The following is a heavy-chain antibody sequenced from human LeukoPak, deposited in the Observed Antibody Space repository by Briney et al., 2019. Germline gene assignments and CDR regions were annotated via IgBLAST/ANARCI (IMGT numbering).Heavy chain of an antibody. J-gene: IGHJ4*02. CDR2: VSGDGSST. Sequence: PGGSLRLSCAASGFAFSSYWMQWVRQAPGKGLVWVSRVSGDGSSTDYADSVKGRFTISRDNANNMLYLQVSSLRAEDTAVYYCARVRGYYFDYWGQGTLVTVSS. V-gene: IGHV3-74*01. CDR3: ARVRGYYFDY. CDR1: GFAFSSYW.